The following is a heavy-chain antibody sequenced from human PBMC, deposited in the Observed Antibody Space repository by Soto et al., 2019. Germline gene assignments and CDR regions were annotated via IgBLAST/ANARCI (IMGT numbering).Heavy chain of an antibody. CDR2: IYYSGST. Sequence: SETLSLTCTVSGGSISSSSYYWGWIRQPPGKGLEWIGSIYYSGSTYYNPSLKSRLTISVDTSKNQFSLKLSSVTAADTAVYYCASHDPPYDFWSGYYGYYFDYWGQGALVTVSS. D-gene: IGHD3-3*01. V-gene: IGHV4-39*01. CDR1: GGSISSSSYY. CDR3: ASHDPPYDFWSGYYGYYFDY. J-gene: IGHJ4*02.